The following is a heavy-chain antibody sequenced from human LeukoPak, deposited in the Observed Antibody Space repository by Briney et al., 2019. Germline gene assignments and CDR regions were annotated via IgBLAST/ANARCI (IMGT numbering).Heavy chain of an antibody. Sequence: GGSLRLSCAASGFTFSSYAMSWVRQAPGKGLEWVSTISGSGAYTYYADPVKCRFTISRDNSKNTLYLQMNSLRAEDTAVYYCAKYFASGSYYKLPHWGQGTLVTVSS. CDR1: GFTFSSYA. CDR2: ISGSGAYT. D-gene: IGHD3-10*01. J-gene: IGHJ1*01. V-gene: IGHV3-23*01. CDR3: AKYFASGSYYKLPH.